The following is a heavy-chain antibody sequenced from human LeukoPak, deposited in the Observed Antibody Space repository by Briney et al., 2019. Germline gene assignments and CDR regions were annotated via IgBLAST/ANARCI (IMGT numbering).Heavy chain of an antibody. D-gene: IGHD3-10*01. CDR1: GGSISSGDYY. Sequence: SQTLSLTCTVSGGSISSGDYYWNWIRQPPGKGLEWIGYIFHRGGTSYNPSLKSRILFSVDTSQNQFSLKLNSVTAADTAVYYCARDRTLEDKKSMVRGVISQGFGTTDGRSYYYYGMDVWGQGTTVTVSS. CDR2: IFHRGGT. J-gene: IGHJ6*02. CDR3: ARDRTLEDKKSMVRGVISQGFGTTDGRSYYYYGMDV. V-gene: IGHV4-30-4*01.